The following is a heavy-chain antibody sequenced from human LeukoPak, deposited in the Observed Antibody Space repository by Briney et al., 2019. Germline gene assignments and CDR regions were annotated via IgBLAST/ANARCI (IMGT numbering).Heavy chain of an antibody. CDR2: ISGSGGST. Sequence: GGSLRLSCAASGFTFSSYAMSWVRQAPGKGLEWVSAISGSGGSTYYADSVKGRFTISRDNSKNTLYLQMNGLRAEDTAVYYCAKDLWKVEPTTPSHYWGQGTLVTVSS. V-gene: IGHV3-23*01. CDR1: GFTFSSYA. J-gene: IGHJ4*02. D-gene: IGHD2-2*01. CDR3: AKDLWKVEPTTPSHY.